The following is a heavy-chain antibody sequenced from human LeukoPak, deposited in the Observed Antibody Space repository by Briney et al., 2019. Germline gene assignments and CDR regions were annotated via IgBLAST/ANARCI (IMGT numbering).Heavy chain of an antibody. Sequence: SETLSLTCTVSGGSISSYYWSWIRQPPGKGLEWIGYIYYSGSTNYNPSLKSRVTISVDTSKNQFSLKLSSVTAADTAVYYCASSSTHTIFGVVDYFDYWGQGTLVTVSS. V-gene: IGHV4-59*01. J-gene: IGHJ4*02. CDR1: GGSISSYY. CDR2: IYYSGST. D-gene: IGHD3-3*01. CDR3: ASSSTHTIFGVVDYFDY.